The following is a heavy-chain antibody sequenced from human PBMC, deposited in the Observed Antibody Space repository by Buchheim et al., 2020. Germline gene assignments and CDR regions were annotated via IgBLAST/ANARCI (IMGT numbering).Heavy chain of an antibody. Sequence: EVQLVESGGGLVKPGGSLRLSCAASGFTFSNAWMSWVRQAPGKGLEWVGRIKSKTDGGTTDYAAPVKGRFTISRDDPKTTLYLQMNSLKTEDTAVYYCTTDLVYYDSSGYSYYFDYWGQGTL. D-gene: IGHD3-22*01. CDR3: TTDLVYYDSSGYSYYFDY. V-gene: IGHV3-15*01. J-gene: IGHJ4*02. CDR2: IKSKTDGGTT. CDR1: GFTFSNAW.